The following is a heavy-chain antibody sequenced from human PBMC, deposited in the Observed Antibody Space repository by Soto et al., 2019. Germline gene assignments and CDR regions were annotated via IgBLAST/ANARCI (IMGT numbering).Heavy chain of an antibody. D-gene: IGHD2-15*01. CDR2: ISYDGSNK. CDR1: GFTFSSNA. V-gene: IGHV3-30-3*01. J-gene: IGHJ4*02. CDR3: AVNPVAAYYFDH. Sequence: QVQLVESGGGVVQPGRSLRLSCAASGFTFSSNAMHWVRQAPGKGLEWVAVISYDGSNKYYADSVKGRFTISRDNPKNTVYLQMNSLRGEDTAVYYCAVNPVAAYYFDHWGQGTLVTVSS.